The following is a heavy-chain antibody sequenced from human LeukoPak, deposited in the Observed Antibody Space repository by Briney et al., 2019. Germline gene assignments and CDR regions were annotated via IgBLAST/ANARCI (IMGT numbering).Heavy chain of an antibody. J-gene: IGHJ4*02. CDR3: ATRRSGSYSEY. Sequence: SETLSLTCTVSGGSVNTSTYYWGCIRQPPGKGLVWIGTITNTSITHYNPSLRSRPTISVNTSNNQFPLKLNSVTAADTAVYYCATRRSGSYSEYWGQGILVTVSS. D-gene: IGHD1-26*01. V-gene: IGHV4-39*01. CDR1: GGSVNTSTYY. CDR2: ITNTSIT.